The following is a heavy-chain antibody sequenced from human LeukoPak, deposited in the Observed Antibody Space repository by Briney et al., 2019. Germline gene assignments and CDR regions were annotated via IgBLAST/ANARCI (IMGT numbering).Heavy chain of an antibody. J-gene: IGHJ4*02. Sequence: PGGSLRLSCTGSGFMFDDYALTWVRQAPGKGLEWISFIRSKGYGGTTDYAASVKGRFTISRDDSKGVLYLQMNSLKTDDTAVYFCTGNRGGQLSFDYWGRGTQVTVSS. D-gene: IGHD1-1*01. V-gene: IGHV3-49*04. CDR3: TGNRGGQLSFDY. CDR2: IRSKGYGGTT. CDR1: GFMFDDYA.